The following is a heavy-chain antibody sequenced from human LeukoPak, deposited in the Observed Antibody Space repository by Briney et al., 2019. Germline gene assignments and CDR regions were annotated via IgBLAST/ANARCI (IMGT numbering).Heavy chain of an antibody. V-gene: IGHV3-9*01. J-gene: IGHJ4*02. CDR1: GFTFDDYA. CDR2: ISWNSGSI. Sequence: GGSLRLSCAASGFTFDDYAMHWVRQAPGKGLEWVSGISWNSGSIGYADSVKGRFTIFRDNAKNSLYLQMNSLRAEDTALYYCAKDAHRDPRYFDYWGQGTLVTVSS. CDR3: AKDAHRDPRYFDY.